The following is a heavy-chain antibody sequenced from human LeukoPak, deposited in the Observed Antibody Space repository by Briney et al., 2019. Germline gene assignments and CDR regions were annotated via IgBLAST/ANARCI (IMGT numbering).Heavy chain of an antibody. V-gene: IGHV3-23*01. J-gene: IGHJ6*04. CDR3: AELGITMIGGV. Sequence: GGSLRLSCAASGFTFSSYAMSWVRQTPGKGLEWVSGISGSGGSTYYADSVKGRFTISRDNAKNSLYLQMNSLRAEDTAVYYCAELGITMIGGVWGKGTTVTISS. CDR2: ISGSGGST. CDR1: GFTFSSYA. D-gene: IGHD3-10*02.